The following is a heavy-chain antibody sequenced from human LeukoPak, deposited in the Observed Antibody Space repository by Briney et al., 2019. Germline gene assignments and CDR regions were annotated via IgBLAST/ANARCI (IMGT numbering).Heavy chain of an antibody. CDR1: GYTFTGYY. CDR2: INPNSAGT. D-gene: IGHD3-10*01. J-gene: IGHJ4*02. Sequence: ASVTVSCTASGYTFTGYYMHWVRQAPGQGLEWMGWINPNSAGTKYAQKFQGRVTMTRDTSISTAYMELSRLRSDDTAVYYCARVVGGNYYGSETDDYWGQGTLVTVSS. V-gene: IGHV1-2*02. CDR3: ARVVGGNYYGSETDDY.